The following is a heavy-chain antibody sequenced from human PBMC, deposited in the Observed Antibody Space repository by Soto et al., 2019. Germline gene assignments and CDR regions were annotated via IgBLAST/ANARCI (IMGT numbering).Heavy chain of an antibody. CDR3: ARGRGAVVGQSFDY. CDR2: ISSSGDTG. CDR1: GFTFSAYY. Sequence: QVQLVESGGGLVKPGGSLRLSCAASGFTFSAYYMSWIRQAPGKGLEWISYISSSGDTGNYADSVKGRFTVSRDNAKNSLYLQMNRLRAEDTAVYYWARGRGAVVGQSFDYWGQGTLVAVSS. D-gene: IGHD6-19*01. J-gene: IGHJ4*02. V-gene: IGHV3-11*01.